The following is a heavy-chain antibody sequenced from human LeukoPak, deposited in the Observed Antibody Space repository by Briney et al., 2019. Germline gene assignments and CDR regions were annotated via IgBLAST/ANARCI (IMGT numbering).Heavy chain of an antibody. CDR3: ARQNYSSSLFDY. V-gene: IGHV4-59*08. D-gene: IGHD6-13*01. J-gene: IGHJ4*02. CDR1: GGSIGSYY. CDR2: IYYSGST. Sequence: SETLSLTCTVSGGSIGSYYWSWIRQFPGKGLEWIGYIYYSGSTSYNPSLKSRVSISVDMSKNQFSLKLSSVTAADTAVYYCARQNYSSSLFDYWGQGTLVTVSS.